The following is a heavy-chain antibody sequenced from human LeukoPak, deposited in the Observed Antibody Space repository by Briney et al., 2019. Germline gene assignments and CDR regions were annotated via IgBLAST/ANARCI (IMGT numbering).Heavy chain of an antibody. CDR3: ARHPQDIVVDVYYFDY. Sequence: PGGSLRLSCAASGFTFISYWMSWVRQAPGKGLEWVANIKQDGSEKYYVDSVKGRFTISRDNAKNSLYLQMNSMRAEDTAVYYCARHPQDIVVDVYYFDYWGQGTLVTVSS. CDR2: IKQDGSEK. V-gene: IGHV3-7*04. CDR1: GFTFISYW. J-gene: IGHJ4*02. D-gene: IGHD2-2*01.